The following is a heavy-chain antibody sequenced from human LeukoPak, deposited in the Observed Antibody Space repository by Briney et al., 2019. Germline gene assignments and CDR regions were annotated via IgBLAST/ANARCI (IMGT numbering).Heavy chain of an antibody. CDR2: IKEDGSEQ. Sequence: GVSLRLSCAASGFTFSTYWMTWVRQAPGKGLEWVANIKEDGSEQVYVDSVKGRFTISRDNADNSLYLQMNSLRVEDTAVYFCARDPYQNAYGAFDIWGQGTMVTVSS. CDR1: GFTFSTYW. J-gene: IGHJ3*02. D-gene: IGHD3-10*01. V-gene: IGHV3-7*01. CDR3: ARDPYQNAYGAFDI.